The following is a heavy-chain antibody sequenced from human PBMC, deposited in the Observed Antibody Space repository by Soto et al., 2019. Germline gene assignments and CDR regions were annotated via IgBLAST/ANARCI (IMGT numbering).Heavy chain of an antibody. V-gene: IGHV4-61*01. Sequence: SETLSLTCTVSDASVWSDSYFWTWIRQPPGKGLEWIAYISHTGDTNYNPSLKSRVTISIDTSRNQFSLTVTSVTAADTAVYFCARIVVGVTVDLWGQGSLVTVS. CDR3: ARIVVGVTVDL. CDR2: ISHTGDT. CDR1: DASVWSDSYF. D-gene: IGHD1-26*01. J-gene: IGHJ4*02.